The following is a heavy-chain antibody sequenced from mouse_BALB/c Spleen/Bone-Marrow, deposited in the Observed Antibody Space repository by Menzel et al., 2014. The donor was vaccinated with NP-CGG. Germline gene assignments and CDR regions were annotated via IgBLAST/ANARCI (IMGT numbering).Heavy chain of an antibody. J-gene: IGHJ3*01. V-gene: IGHV1-4*01. CDR2: INPCSDCT. CDR3: ARRGVYDYPWFVY. Sequence: VHLQQSGAELARPGASVKMSCRASGYTFTTYTVHWVKQRPGQGLEWIGYINPCSDCTIYNQKFKDKATLTADKSSSTAYMQQSSLTSEDSSVYYCARRGVYDYPWFVYWGQGTLVTVSA. D-gene: IGHD2-4*01. CDR1: GYTFTTYT.